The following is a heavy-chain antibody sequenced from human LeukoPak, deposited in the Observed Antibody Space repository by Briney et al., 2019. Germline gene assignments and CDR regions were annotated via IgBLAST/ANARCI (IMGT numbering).Heavy chain of an antibody. CDR2: IYYSGST. J-gene: IGHJ5*02. CDR1: GDSISDYY. CDR3: ARADYWGGSGSYDNWFDP. D-gene: IGHD3-10*01. Sequence: PSETLSLTCSVTGDSISDYYWTWIRQPPGKGLEWIGYIYYSGSTNYNPSLKSRVTISVDTSKNQFSLKLSSVTAADTAVYYCARADYWGGSGSYDNWFDPWGQGTLVTVSS. V-gene: IGHV4-59*01.